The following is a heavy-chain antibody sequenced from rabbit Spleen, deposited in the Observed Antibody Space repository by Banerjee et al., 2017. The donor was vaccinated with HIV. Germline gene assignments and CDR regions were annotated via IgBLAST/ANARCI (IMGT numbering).Heavy chain of an antibody. CDR2: IDTGSSGFT. CDR1: GVSFSGDSFSGDSY. V-gene: IGHV1S40*01. D-gene: IGHD2-1*01. Sequence: VESGGGLVKPGASLTLTCIAAGVSFSGDSFSGDSYMCWVRQAPGKGLEWIVCIDTGSSGFTCFASWAKGRFTISKTSSTTVTLQMTSLTAADTATYFCARSTYGYDDYGDLYYAAMDLWGQGTLVTVS. J-gene: IGHJ6*01. CDR3: ARSTYGYDDYGDLYYAAMDL.